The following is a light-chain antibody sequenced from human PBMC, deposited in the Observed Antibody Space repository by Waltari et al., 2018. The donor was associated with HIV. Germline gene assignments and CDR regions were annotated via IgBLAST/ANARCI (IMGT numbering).Light chain of an antibody. CDR3: SSYTTSSTWV. Sequence: QSALTQPASVSGSPGQSITISCTGTSSVIGGYKYVSWYQQQPGKAPKLMISEVSNRPSVVSNRFSGSKSGNTASLTISGLQAEDEADYYCSSYTTSSTWVFGGGTKLTVL. CDR2: EVS. V-gene: IGLV2-14*01. J-gene: IGLJ3*02. CDR1: SSVIGGYKY.